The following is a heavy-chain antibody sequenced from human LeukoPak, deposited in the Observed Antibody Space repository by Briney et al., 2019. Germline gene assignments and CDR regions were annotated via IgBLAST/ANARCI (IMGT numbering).Heavy chain of an antibody. Sequence: PSETLSLTCTASGGPISSYYWTWIRQPPGKGLEWIGCIYSSGGTNYNPSLKSRVTISVDTSKNPFSLKLSSVTPADTAVYYCARWVDSWIVWGQGTLVTVSS. CDR1: GGPISSYY. J-gene: IGHJ4*02. V-gene: IGHV4-59*01. CDR3: ARWVDSWIV. D-gene: IGHD2-2*03. CDR2: IYSSGGT.